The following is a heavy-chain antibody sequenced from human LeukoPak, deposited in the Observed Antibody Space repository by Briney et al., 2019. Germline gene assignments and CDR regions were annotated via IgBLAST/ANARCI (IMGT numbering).Heavy chain of an antibody. CDR3: ATGYYYDSSGYHNPYWYFDL. V-gene: IGHV1-69*04. Sequence: ASVKVSCKASGGTFSSYAISWVRQAPGQGLEWMGRIIPILGIANYAQKFQGRVTMTEDTSTDTAYMELSSLRSEDTAVYYCATGYYYDSSGYHNPYWYFDLWGRGTLVTVSS. CDR2: IIPILGIA. D-gene: IGHD3-22*01. CDR1: GGTFSSYA. J-gene: IGHJ2*01.